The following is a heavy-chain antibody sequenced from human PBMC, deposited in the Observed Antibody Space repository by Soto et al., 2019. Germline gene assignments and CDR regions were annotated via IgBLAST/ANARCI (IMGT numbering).Heavy chain of an antibody. CDR2: INSDGST. CDR3: ARSGYSFAWGY. CDR1: GFLVNSAY. J-gene: IGHJ4*02. Sequence: EVQLVESGGGLIPPGGSLRLSCAASGFLVNSAYMTWVRQAPGKGLEWLSMINSDGSTLYAESVKGRFTISRDNSKNRLDLQMTSLRPEATALYYCARSGYSFAWGYWGQGTLVIVTS. V-gene: IGHV3-53*01. D-gene: IGHD5-18*01.